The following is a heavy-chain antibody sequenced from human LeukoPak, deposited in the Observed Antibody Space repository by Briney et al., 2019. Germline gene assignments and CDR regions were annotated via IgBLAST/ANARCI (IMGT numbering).Heavy chain of an antibody. J-gene: IGHJ4*02. CDR3: ARDPVGATTSDY. CDR1: GGTFSSYA. Sequence: GASVKVSCKASGGTFSSYAISWVRQAPGQGLEWMGRIIPILGIANYAQKFQGRVTITADKSTSTAYMELSSLRSEDTAVYYCARDPVGATTSDYWGQGTLVTVSS. D-gene: IGHD1-26*01. CDR2: IIPILGIA. V-gene: IGHV1-69*04.